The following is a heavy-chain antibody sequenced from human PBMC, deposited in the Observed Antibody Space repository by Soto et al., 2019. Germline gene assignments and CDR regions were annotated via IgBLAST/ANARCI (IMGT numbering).Heavy chain of an antibody. CDR2: IYYSGYT. J-gene: IGHJ6*02. V-gene: IGHV4-39*01. CDR3: ARHNGPLYVGYYYDMDV. D-gene: IGHD3-16*01. Sequence: SETLSLTCTVSGGSISSSSYYWSWIRQPPGKGLEWIGSIYYSGYTYYNPSLKSRVTISVDTSKNQFSLKLSSVTAADTAVYYCARHNGPLYVGYYYDMDVWGQGTTVTVS. CDR1: GGSISSSSYY.